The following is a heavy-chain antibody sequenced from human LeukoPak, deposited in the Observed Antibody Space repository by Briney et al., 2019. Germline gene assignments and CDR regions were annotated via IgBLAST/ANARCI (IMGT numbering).Heavy chain of an antibody. Sequence: SETLSLTCDVSGVSFSTYYWSWIRQSPEKGLEWIGEVNHSGYTNLNPSLKSRVTISVDTSKNQFSLKLSSVTAEDTAVYYCARQLYGSDYWGQGTLVTVSS. CDR1: GVSFSTYY. V-gene: IGHV4-34*01. CDR2: VNHSGYT. CDR3: ARQLYGSDY. D-gene: IGHD4-17*01. J-gene: IGHJ4*02.